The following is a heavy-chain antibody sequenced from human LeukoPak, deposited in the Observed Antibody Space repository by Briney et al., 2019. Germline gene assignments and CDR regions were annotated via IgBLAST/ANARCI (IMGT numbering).Heavy chain of an antibody. J-gene: IGHJ3*02. CDR3: ARGGAARSVAFDI. CDR1: GGSISSGDYY. Sequence: SETLSLTCTVSGGSISSGDYYWSWIRQPPGKGLEWIGYIYYSGSTYYNPSLKSRVTISVDTSKNQFSLKLSSVSAADTAVYYCARGGAARSVAFDIWGQGTMVTVSS. V-gene: IGHV4-30-4*08. D-gene: IGHD2-15*01. CDR2: IYYSGST.